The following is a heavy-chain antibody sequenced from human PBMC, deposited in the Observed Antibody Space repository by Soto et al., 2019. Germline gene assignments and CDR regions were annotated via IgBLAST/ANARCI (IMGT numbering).Heavy chain of an antibody. V-gene: IGHV4-31*03. CDR1: GGSISSGGYY. CDR3: ARGGRRSPGMDV. CDR2: IYYSGST. J-gene: IGHJ6*02. Sequence: PSETLSLTCTVSGGSISSGGYYWSWIRQHPGKGLEWIGYIYYSGSTYYNPSLKSRVTISVDTSKNQFSLKLSSVTAAATAVYYCARGGRRSPGMDVWGQGTTVTVSS.